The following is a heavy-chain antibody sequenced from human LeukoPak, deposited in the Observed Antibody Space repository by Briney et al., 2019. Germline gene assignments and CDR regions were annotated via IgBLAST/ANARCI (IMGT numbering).Heavy chain of an antibody. CDR1: GGSISSSNW. CDR3: AREGQWLADWFDP. CDR2: IYHSGST. V-gene: IGHV4-4*02. J-gene: IGHJ5*02. Sequence: SETLSLTCAVSGGSISSSNWWSWVRQPPGKGLEWIGEIYHSGSTNYNPSLKSRVTISVDTSKNQFSLKLTSMTAADTAVYYCAREGQWLADWFDPWGQGTLVTVSS. D-gene: IGHD6-19*01.